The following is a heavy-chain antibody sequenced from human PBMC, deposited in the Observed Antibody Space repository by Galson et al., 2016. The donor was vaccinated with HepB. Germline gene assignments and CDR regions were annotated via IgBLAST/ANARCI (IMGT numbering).Heavy chain of an antibody. D-gene: IGHD6-13*01. V-gene: IGHV3-30*03. J-gene: IGHJ4*02. CDR3: ARVGIGSSWYFDY. CDR2: ISQDGSNK. Sequence: SLRLSYAASGFTFSSYGMHWVRQAPGKGLEWMAVISQDGSNKYYADSVKGRFTISRDTSNNTLYLQMNSLKAEDTAVYYCARVGIGSSWYFDYWGQGTLVTVSS. CDR1: GFTFSSYG.